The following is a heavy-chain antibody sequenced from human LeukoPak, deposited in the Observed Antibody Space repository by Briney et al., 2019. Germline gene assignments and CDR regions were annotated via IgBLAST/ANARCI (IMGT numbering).Heavy chain of an antibody. CDR1: GFTFDSYA. CDR3: ARSRGQQLAYFDY. V-gene: IGHV3-30-3*01. Sequence: GGSLRLSCAASGFTFDSYALHWVRQAPGKGLEWLAIITYDGTNKYYADSVKGRFTISRDNSKNTLFLQMNSLRAEDTAVYYCARSRGQQLAYFDYWGQGTLVTVSS. CDR2: ITYDGTNK. J-gene: IGHJ4*02. D-gene: IGHD6-6*01.